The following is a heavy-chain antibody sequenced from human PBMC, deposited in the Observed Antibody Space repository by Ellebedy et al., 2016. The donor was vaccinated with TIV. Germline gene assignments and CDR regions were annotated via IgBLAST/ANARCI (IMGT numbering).Heavy chain of an antibody. CDR3: ARGSDGQDY. V-gene: IGHV3-74*01. CDR1: GFTFSNYW. J-gene: IGHJ4*02. CDR2: IDSDGSTT. Sequence: GESLKISCAASGFTFSNYWLHWVRQAPEKGLMWVSNIDSDGSTTIYADSAKGRFTISRDNAKNTLYLQMNSLTVEDTGVYYCARGSDGQDYWGQGTLVTVSS. D-gene: IGHD2-8*01.